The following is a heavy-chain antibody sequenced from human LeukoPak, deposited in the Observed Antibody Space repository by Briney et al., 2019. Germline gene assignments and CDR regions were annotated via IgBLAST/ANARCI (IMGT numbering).Heavy chain of an antibody. D-gene: IGHD4-23*01. Sequence: PGGSLRLSCAASGFTFSSYGMHWVRQAPGKGLEWVAVISYDGSNKYYADSVKGRFTISRDNSKNTLYLQMNSLRAEDTAVYYCARDQDDYGGPLDYWGQGTLVTVSS. V-gene: IGHV3-30*03. J-gene: IGHJ4*02. CDR2: ISYDGSNK. CDR1: GFTFSSYG. CDR3: ARDQDDYGGPLDY.